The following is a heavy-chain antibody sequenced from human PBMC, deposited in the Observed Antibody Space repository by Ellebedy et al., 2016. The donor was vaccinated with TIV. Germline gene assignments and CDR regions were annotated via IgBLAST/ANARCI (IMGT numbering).Heavy chain of an antibody. J-gene: IGHJ4*02. V-gene: IGHV3-33*01. D-gene: IGHD3-3*01. Sequence: PGGSLRLSCAASGFTFSAYGLHWVRQAPGKGLEGVAVIWRDGSREIYADSVKGRFTISRDNSKNTVFLQMNSLRAEDTAVYYCARESDLGSIGAGFDYWGQGYLVTVSS. CDR3: ARESDLGSIGAGFDY. CDR1: GFTFSAYG. CDR2: IWRDGSRE.